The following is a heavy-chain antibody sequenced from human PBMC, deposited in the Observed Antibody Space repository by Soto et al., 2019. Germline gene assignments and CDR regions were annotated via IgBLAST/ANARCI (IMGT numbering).Heavy chain of an antibody. D-gene: IGHD6-6*01. V-gene: IGHV3-48*02. Sequence: EVQLVESGGGLVQPGGSLRLSCAASGFTFSSYSMNWVRQAPGKGLEWVSYISSGSATIYYADSVRGRFTISRGNAKTSLYLQMNSLRDEDTAVYYCARDSASYSSSSGSYWYFDLWGRGTLVTVSS. CDR3: ARDSASYSSSSGSYWYFDL. CDR1: GFTFSSYS. J-gene: IGHJ2*01. CDR2: ISSGSATI.